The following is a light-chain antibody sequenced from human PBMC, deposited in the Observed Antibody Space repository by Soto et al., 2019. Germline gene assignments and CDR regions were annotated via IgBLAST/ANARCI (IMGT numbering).Light chain of an antibody. CDR2: GAS. CDR1: QSVSSY. V-gene: IGKV3-11*01. CDR3: QQRSNWPPIT. J-gene: IGKJ5*01. Sequence: EIVLTQSPGTLSLSPGERATLSCRASQSVSSYLAWYQQKPGQAPRLLIYGASTRATGIPARFSGSGSGTEFTLTISSLEPEDFAVYYCQQRSNWPPITFGQGTRLEIK.